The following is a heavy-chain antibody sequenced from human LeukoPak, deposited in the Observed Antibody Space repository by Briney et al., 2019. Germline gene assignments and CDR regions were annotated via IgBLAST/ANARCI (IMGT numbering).Heavy chain of an antibody. CDR1: GFTFSSYA. D-gene: IGHD6-6*01. J-gene: IGHJ4*02. CDR3: AKDGGYSSSAFDY. V-gene: IGHV3-23*01. CDR2: ISGSGGST. Sequence: GGSLRLSCAASGFTFSSYAMSWVRQAPGKGLEWVSAISGSGGSTYNADSVKGRFTISRDNAKNSLYLQMNSLRAEDMALYYCAKDGGYSSSAFDYWGQGTLVTVSS.